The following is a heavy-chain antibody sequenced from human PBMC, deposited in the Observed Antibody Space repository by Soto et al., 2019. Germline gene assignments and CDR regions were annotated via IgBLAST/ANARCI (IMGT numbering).Heavy chain of an antibody. J-gene: IGHJ4*02. CDR2: IAPVFGRP. CDR1: GGSFSNFG. Sequence: SVEVSCKASGGSFSNFGISWVRQAPGQGLEWMGGIAPVFGRPNYAQRFRGRLTITADESTSTGYMELISLRSDDTAVYYCAREGSGYNFWGQGTQVTVSS. V-gene: IGHV1-69*13. D-gene: IGHD5-12*01. CDR3: AREGSGYNF.